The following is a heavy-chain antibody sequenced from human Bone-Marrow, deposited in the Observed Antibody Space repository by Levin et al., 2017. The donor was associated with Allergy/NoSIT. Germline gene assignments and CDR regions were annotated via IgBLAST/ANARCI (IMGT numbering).Heavy chain of an antibody. D-gene: IGHD6-13*01. CDR1: GITFSNAW. Sequence: PGGSLRLSCTASGITFSNAWMSWARQAPGKGLEWVGRIKSKTDGGTADYASPVKGRFTISRDDSKNTLYLQMNSLKTEDTAVYYCTTYISSWYYFDNWGQGTLVTVSS. V-gene: IGHV3-15*01. CDR3: TTYISSWYYFDN. J-gene: IGHJ4*02. CDR2: IKSKTDGGTA.